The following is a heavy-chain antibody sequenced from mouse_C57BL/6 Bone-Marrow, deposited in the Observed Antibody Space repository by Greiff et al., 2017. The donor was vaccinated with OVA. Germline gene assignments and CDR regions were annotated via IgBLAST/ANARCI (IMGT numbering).Heavy chain of an antibody. V-gene: IGHV1-69*01. CDR3: ALYDYSWFAY. CDR2: IDPSDSYT. Sequence: VQLQQSGAELVMPGASVKLSCKASGYTFTSYWMHWVKQRPGQGLEWIGEIDPSDSYTNYNQKFKGKSTLTVDKSSSTAYMQLSSLTSEDSAVYYCALYDYSWFAYWGQGTLVTVSA. J-gene: IGHJ3*01. D-gene: IGHD2-4*01. CDR1: GYTFTSYW.